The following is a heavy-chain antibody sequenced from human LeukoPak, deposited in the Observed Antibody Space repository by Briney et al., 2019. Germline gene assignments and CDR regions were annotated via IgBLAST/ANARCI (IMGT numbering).Heavy chain of an antibody. CDR1: GFTFDDYA. D-gene: IGHD3-16*01. CDR2: ISWNSGSI. CDR3: AKDLGEGSGKRFTYFDY. J-gene: IGHJ4*02. Sequence: GGSLRLSCAASGFTFDDYAMHWVRQAPGKGLEWVSGISWNSGSIGYADSVKGRFTISRDNAKNSLYLQMNGLRAEDTALYYCAKDLGEGSGKRFTYFDYWGQGTLVTVSS. V-gene: IGHV3-9*01.